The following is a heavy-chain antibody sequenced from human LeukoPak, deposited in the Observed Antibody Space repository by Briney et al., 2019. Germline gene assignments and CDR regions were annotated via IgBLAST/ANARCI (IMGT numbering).Heavy chain of an antibody. Sequence: PGGSLRLSCAASGFTVSINYMSWVRQAPGKGLEWVSVIYSGGNTYYADSVKGRFTISRDNSKNTVYLQMNSLRAKVTAVYYCARGETSSYDYWGQGTLVTVSS. J-gene: IGHJ4*02. CDR1: GFTVSINY. CDR2: IYSGGNT. CDR3: ARGETSSYDY. V-gene: IGHV3-53*01. D-gene: IGHD2-2*01.